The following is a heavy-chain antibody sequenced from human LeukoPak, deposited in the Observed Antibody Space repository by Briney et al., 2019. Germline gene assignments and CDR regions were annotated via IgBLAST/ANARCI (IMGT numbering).Heavy chain of an antibody. CDR2: IYYSGST. CDR1: GGSISIGDYY. CDR3: ARLVAYCSSTSCSDY. Sequence: PSQTLSLTCTVSGGSISIGDYYWSWIRQPPGKGLEWIGYIYYSGSTYYNPSLKSRVTISVDTSKNQFSLKLSSVTAADTAVYYCARLVAYCSSTSCSDYWGQGTLVTVSS. V-gene: IGHV4-30-4*01. D-gene: IGHD2-2*01. J-gene: IGHJ4*02.